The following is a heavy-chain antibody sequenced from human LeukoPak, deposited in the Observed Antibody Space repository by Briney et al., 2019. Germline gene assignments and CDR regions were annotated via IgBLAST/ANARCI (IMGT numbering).Heavy chain of an antibody. CDR1: GYTFTSYT. J-gene: IGHJ4*02. CDR3: ARDLYPGIAAAGTYYFDY. CDR2: INTNTGNP. V-gene: IGHV7-4-1*02. Sequence: GASVKVSCKASGYTFTSYTMNWVRQAPGQGLEWMGWINTNTGNPTYAQGFTGRFVFSLDTSVSTAYLQISSLKAEDTAVYYCARDLYPGIAAAGTYYFDYWGQGTLVTVSS. D-gene: IGHD6-13*01.